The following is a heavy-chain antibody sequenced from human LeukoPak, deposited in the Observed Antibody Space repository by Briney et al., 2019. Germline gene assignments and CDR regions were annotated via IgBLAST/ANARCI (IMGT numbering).Heavy chain of an antibody. D-gene: IGHD3-22*01. Sequence: PGGSPRLSCAASGFTFSSYSMNWVRQAPGKGLEWVSSISSSSSYIYYADSVKGRFTISRDNAKNSLYLQMNSLRAEDTAVYYCARDLKVFYDSSGYNQRQHSNYYYYYYMDVWGKGTTVTVSS. V-gene: IGHV3-21*01. J-gene: IGHJ6*03. CDR2: ISSSSSYI. CDR1: GFTFSSYS. CDR3: ARDLKVFYDSSGYNQRQHSNYYYYYYMDV.